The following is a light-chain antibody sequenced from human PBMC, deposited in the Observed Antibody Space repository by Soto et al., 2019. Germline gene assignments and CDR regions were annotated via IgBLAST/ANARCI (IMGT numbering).Light chain of an antibody. J-gene: IGKJ1*01. CDR3: HHYNNWPYGT. Sequence: EIVMTQSPATLSVSPGERATLSCRASRSVSSNLAWYQQKPGQAPRLLIYGASTRATGVPASFSGSGSGTEFTLTISSLQSEDIAVYYCHHYNNWPYGTFGQGTKVDIK. CDR1: RSVSSN. CDR2: GAS. V-gene: IGKV3-15*01.